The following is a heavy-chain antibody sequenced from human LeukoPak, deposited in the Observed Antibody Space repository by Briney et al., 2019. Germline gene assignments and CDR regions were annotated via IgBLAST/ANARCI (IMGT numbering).Heavy chain of an antibody. CDR1: GFSFSSYD. J-gene: IGHJ2*01. Sequence: GGSLRLSCAASGFSFSSYDMHWVRQVPGGGLGWVSCIGNGADTHYAASVKGRFTISRENAKNSFFLQMNSLRAGDTAVYFCARGFDYYDSSAYYRNYYFDLWGRGTLVTVSS. D-gene: IGHD3-22*01. V-gene: IGHV3-13*01. CDR3: ARGFDYYDSSAYYRNYYFDL. CDR2: IGNGADT.